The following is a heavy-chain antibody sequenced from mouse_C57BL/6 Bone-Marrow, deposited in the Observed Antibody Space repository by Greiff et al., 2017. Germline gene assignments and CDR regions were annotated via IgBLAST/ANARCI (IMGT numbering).Heavy chain of an antibody. D-gene: IGHD1-1*01. CDR1: GFTFSDFY. Sequence: EVKLVESGGGLVQSGRSLRLSCATSGFTFSDFYMEWVRQAPGKGLEWIAASSNKANDYTTEYSASVKGRFIVSRDTSPSILYLQMNALRAEDTAIYYGATDPYYDGSSTSGVPYWYCEVWGTGTTVTVSS. J-gene: IGHJ1*03. CDR2: SSNKANDYTT. V-gene: IGHV7-1*01. CDR3: ATDPYYDGSSTSGVPYWYCEV.